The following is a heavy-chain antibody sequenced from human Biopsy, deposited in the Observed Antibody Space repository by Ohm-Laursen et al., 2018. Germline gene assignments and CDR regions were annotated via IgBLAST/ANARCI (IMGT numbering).Heavy chain of an antibody. CDR2: ISGGGTI. D-gene: IGHD3/OR15-3a*01. V-gene: IGHV3-11*01. Sequence: SLRLSCAASGFSFSDYHMRWIRQAPGRGLEWVSYISGGGTIYYGDSMKGRVTISRDNAKNSLYLQMHSLRSDDTAVYYCARDLLDWTVPSWGQGTLVTVSS. CDR3: ARDLLDWTVPS. CDR1: GFSFSDYH. J-gene: IGHJ4*02.